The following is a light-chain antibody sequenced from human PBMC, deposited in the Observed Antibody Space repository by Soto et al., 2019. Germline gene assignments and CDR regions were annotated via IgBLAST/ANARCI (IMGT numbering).Light chain of an antibody. CDR2: DAS. J-gene: IGKJ3*01. CDR1: QSVSTNN. Sequence: TVTTHSPATLSVSPGERATLSFWASQSVSTNNLAWYQQRPGQAPRLLIYDASSLESGVPSRFSGSGSGTEFTLTISSLQPEDIATYFCHQYDNLPQTFGPGTKVDIK. V-gene: IGKV3-15*01. CDR3: HQYDNLPQT.